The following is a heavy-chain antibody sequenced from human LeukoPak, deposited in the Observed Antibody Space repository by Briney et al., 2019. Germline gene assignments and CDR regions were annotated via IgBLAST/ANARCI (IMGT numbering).Heavy chain of an antibody. V-gene: IGHV4-4*07. CDR3: ARIGIYYDSSGRSYYLDY. J-gene: IGHJ4*02. CDR2: IHTSGST. Sequence: SETLSLTCAVSGGSISSYYWSWIRQPPGKGLEWIGRIHTSGSTNYNPSLKSRVTMSVDTSKNQFSLKLSSVTAADTAVYYCARIGIYYDSSGRSYYLDYWGQGTLVTVSS. CDR1: GGSISSYY. D-gene: IGHD3-22*01.